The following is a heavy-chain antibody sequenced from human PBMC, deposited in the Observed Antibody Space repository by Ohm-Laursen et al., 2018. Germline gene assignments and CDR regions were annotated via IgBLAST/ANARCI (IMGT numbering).Heavy chain of an antibody. CDR1: GFTFSNYG. J-gene: IGHJ3*02. CDR2: IWYDGNNK. D-gene: IGHD4-17*01. V-gene: IGHV3-33*06. CDR3: AKGKYGDYDLGAFDI. Sequence: SLRLSCAASGFTFSNYGMHWVRQAPGKGLEWVAVIWYDGNNKYYADSVKGRFTISRDNSKNTLYLQMNSLRAEDTALYYCAKGKYGDYDLGAFDIWGQGTMVTVSS.